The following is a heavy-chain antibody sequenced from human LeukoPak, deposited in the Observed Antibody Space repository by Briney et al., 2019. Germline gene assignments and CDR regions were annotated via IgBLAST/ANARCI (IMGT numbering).Heavy chain of an antibody. Sequence: PGGSLRLSCAASGFTFSSYAMSWVRQAPGKGLEWVSAISGSGGSTYYADSVKGRFTISRDNFKNTMYLQMNSLRAEDTAVYYCAKPAGGRNYGDYLHAFDIWGQGTMVTVSS. CDR3: AKPAGGRNYGDYLHAFDI. D-gene: IGHD4-17*01. CDR1: GFTFSSYA. V-gene: IGHV3-23*01. J-gene: IGHJ3*02. CDR2: ISGSGGST.